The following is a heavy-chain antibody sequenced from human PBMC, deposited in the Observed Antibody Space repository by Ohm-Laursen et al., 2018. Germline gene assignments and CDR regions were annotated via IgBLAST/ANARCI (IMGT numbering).Heavy chain of an antibody. D-gene: IGHD5-12*01. CDR3: VGGYITVFHY. CDR2: ISWNSGSI. J-gene: IGHJ4*02. V-gene: IGHV3-9*01. CDR1: GFTFDDYA. Sequence: SLRLSCSASGFTFDDYAMHWVRQAPGKGLEWVSGISWNSGSIGYADSVKGRFAITRDNAKNTVNLEMSSLRAEDTALYYCVGGYITVFHYWGQGTLLRVSS.